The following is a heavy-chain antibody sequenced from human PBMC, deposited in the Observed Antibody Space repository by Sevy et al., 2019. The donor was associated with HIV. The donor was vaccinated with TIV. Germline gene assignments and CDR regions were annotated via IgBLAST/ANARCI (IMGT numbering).Heavy chain of an antibody. CDR3: ARDGSWDYYYGMDV. V-gene: IGHV3-30-3*01. CDR2: ISYDGSNK. J-gene: IGHJ6*02. Sequence: GESLKISCAASGFTFSSYAMHWVRQAPGKGLEWVAVISYDGSNKYYADSVKGRFTISRDNSKNTLYLQMNSLRAEDTAVYYCARDGSWDYYYGMDVWGQGTTVTVSS. CDR1: GFTFSSYA. D-gene: IGHD7-27*01.